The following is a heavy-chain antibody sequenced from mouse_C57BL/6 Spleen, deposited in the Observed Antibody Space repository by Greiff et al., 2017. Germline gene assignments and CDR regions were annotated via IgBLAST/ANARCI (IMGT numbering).Heavy chain of an antibody. CDR3: ARSYGAY. Sequence: LQESGAELVRPGTSVKVSCKASGYAFTNYLIEWVKQRPGQGLEWIGVINPGSGGTNYNEKFKGKATLTADKSSSTAYMQLSSLTSEDSAVYFCARSYGAYWGQGTLVTVSA. D-gene: IGHD3-3*01. CDR1: GYAFTNYL. V-gene: IGHV1-54*01. J-gene: IGHJ3*01. CDR2: INPGSGGT.